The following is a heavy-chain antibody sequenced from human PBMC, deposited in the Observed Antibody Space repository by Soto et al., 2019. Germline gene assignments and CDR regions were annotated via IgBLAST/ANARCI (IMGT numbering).Heavy chain of an antibody. D-gene: IGHD2-15*01. CDR2: INHNGDGT. CDR3: ARAEGYCSTGTCYFDY. J-gene: IGHJ4*02. Sequence: QPGGSLRLSCAGSVFTFSSYVFHWVRQAPGKGLEYVAAINHNGDGTYYANSLEGRFTISRDNSKNTLYLQMGNLRAEDMAMYYCARAEGYCSTGTCYFDYWGQGTPVTVSS. CDR1: VFTFSSYV. V-gene: IGHV3-64*01.